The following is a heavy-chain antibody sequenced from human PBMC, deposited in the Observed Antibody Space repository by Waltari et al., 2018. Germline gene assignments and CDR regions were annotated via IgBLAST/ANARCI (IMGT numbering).Heavy chain of an antibody. Sequence: QVQLVQSGAEVKKPGASVKVSCKASGYTFTGYYMHWVRQAPGQGLEWMGRINPNSGGTNYAQKFQGRVTMTRDTSISTAYMELSRLRSDDTAVYYCASHAGGGAAAGPAVEYWGQGTLVTVSS. J-gene: IGHJ4*02. CDR2: INPNSGGT. D-gene: IGHD6-13*01. CDR1: GYTFTGYY. V-gene: IGHV1-2*06. CDR3: ASHAGGGAAAGPAVEY.